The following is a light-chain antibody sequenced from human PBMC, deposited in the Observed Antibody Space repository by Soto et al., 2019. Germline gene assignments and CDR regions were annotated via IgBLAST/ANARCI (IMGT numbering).Light chain of an antibody. CDR3: SSYAGSNNLV. Sequence: QSVLTQPPSASGSPGQSVTISCTGTSSDAGGYNYVSWYQQHPGKAPKLMIYEVSKWPSGVPDRFSGSKSGNTASLTVSGLQAEDEADYYCSSYAGSNNLVFGGGTKPPS. CDR1: SSDAGGYNY. V-gene: IGLV2-8*01. J-gene: IGLJ2*01. CDR2: EVS.